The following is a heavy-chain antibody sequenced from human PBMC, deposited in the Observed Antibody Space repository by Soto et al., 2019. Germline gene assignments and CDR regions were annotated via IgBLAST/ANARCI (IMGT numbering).Heavy chain of an antibody. J-gene: IGHJ5*02. Sequence: SETLSFTSTVSGLVTTSYYWIWTRSAAGRGLEWIGRIYTSGSTNYTPSLNSRVNMSVDTSKNQFPLQLSAVTAADTAVYYGARRGRNSWTAAGYNWFDPWGQGTLVTVPS. CDR3: ARRGRNSWTAAGYNWFDP. V-gene: IGHV4-4*07. CDR2: IYTSGST. D-gene: IGHD6-13*01. CDR1: GLVTTSYY.